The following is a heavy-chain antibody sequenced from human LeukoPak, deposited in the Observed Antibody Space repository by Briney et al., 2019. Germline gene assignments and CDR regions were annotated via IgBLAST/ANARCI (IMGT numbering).Heavy chain of an antibody. CDR1: GYTFTGYY. J-gene: IGHJ5*02. Sequence: ASVKVSCKASGYTFTGYYMHWVRQAPGQGLEWMGRINPNSGGTNYAQKFQGRVTMTRDTSTSTVYMELSSLRSEDTAVYYCARDQPVYELWFGRGMVFDPWGQGTLVTVSS. D-gene: IGHD3-10*01. CDR2: INPNSGGT. V-gene: IGHV1-2*06. CDR3: ARDQPVYELWFGRGMVFDP.